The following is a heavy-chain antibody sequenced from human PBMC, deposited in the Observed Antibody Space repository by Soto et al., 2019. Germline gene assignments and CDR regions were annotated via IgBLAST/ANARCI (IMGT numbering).Heavy chain of an antibody. Sequence: QITLKESGPTLVKPTQTLTLTCTFSGFSLSTSGVGVGWIRQPPGKALEWLALIYWDDDKRYSPSLKSRLTITKXXSXNXXVLTMTNMDPVDTATYYCAHMNHGYSSSSATGMDVWAQGTTVTVSS. J-gene: IGHJ6*02. D-gene: IGHD6-13*01. CDR2: IYWDDDK. CDR1: GFSLSTSGVG. CDR3: AHMNHGYSSSSATGMDV. V-gene: IGHV2-5*02.